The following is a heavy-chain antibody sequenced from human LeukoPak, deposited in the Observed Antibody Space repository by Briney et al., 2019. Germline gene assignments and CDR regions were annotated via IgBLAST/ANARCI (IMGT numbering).Heavy chain of an antibody. D-gene: IGHD1-26*01. J-gene: IGHJ4*02. Sequence: GGSLRLSCAASGFTFSTYWMHWVRQAPGKGLEWVSVIYSGGSTYYADSVKGRFTIPRDNSKNTLYLQMNSLRAEDTAVYYCARVYSYWGQGTLVTVSS. CDR3: ARVYSY. CDR1: GFTFSTYW. V-gene: IGHV3-66*01. CDR2: IYSGGST.